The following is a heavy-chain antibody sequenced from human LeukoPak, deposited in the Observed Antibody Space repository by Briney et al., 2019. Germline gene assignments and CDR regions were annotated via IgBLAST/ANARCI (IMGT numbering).Heavy chain of an antibody. CDR2: ISAYNGNT. V-gene: IGHV1-18*01. D-gene: IGHD4-17*01. J-gene: IGHJ4*02. CDR3: ARDTTVSFDY. Sequence: GASVKVSCKASGYAFTSYGISWVRQAPGQGLEWMGWISAYNGNTNYAQKLQGRVAMTTDTSTSTAYMELRSLRSEDTAVYYCARDTTVSFDYWGQGTLVTVSS. CDR1: GYAFTSYG.